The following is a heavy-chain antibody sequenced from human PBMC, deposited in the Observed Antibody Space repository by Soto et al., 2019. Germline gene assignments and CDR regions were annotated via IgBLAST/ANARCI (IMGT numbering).Heavy chain of an antibody. V-gene: IGHV3-23*01. D-gene: IGHD1-20*01. Sequence: EVQLLESGGGLVQPGGSLRFSCAASGFTFSNYAMSWVRQAPGKGLEWVSIISASGGNTYYADSVKGRFTISRDNSKNPLYLQMNSLRAEDTAVYYCAKLPLANRYFDYWGQGTLVTVSS. CDR3: AKLPLANRYFDY. CDR2: ISASGGNT. CDR1: GFTFSNYA. J-gene: IGHJ4*02.